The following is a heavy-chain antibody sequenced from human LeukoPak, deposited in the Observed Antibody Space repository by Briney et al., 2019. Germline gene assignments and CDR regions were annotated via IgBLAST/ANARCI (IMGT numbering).Heavy chain of an antibody. J-gene: IGHJ4*02. CDR3: ARDSGYDIIDY. CDR1: GVSISSGSFY. V-gene: IGHV4-61*02. D-gene: IGHD5-12*01. Sequence: SQTLSLTCTVPGVSISSGSFYWSWIRQPAGKGLEWIGRIYTSGSTNYNPSLKSRVTISVDTSKNRFSLKLTSVTAADTAVYYRARDSGYDIIDYWGQGTLVTVSS. CDR2: IYTSGST.